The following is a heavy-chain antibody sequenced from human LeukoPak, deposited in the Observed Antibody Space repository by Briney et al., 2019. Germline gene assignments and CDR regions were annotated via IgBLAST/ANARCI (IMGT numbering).Heavy chain of an antibody. CDR3: ARDLYAVTTLYFDY. V-gene: IGHV1-2*02. CDR1: GYTFTGYY. J-gene: IGHJ4*02. CDR2: INPNSGGT. D-gene: IGHD4-17*01. Sequence: ASVKVSCKASGYTFTGYYMHWVRQAPGQGPEWMGWINPNSGGTNYAQKFQGRVTMTRDTSISTAYMELSRLRSDDTAVYYCARDLYAVTTLYFDYWGQGTLVTVSS.